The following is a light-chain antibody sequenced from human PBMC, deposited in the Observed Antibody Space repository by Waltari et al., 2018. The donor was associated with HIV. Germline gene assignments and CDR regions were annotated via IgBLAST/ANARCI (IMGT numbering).Light chain of an antibody. J-gene: IGLJ2*01. CDR3: CSYAGSSTYVV. CDR2: EFS. Sequence: QSALTQPASVSGSPGQSITISCTGTSSDVGSYNLVSWYQQHPGKAPKLMIYEFSKRPSGVSNRFSGSKSGNTASLTSSGLQAEDEADYYCCSYAGSSTYVVFGGGTKLTVL. V-gene: IGLV2-23*02. CDR1: SSDVGSYNL.